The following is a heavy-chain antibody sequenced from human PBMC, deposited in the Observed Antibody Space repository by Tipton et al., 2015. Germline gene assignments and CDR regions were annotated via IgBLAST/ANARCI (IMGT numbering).Heavy chain of an antibody. J-gene: IGHJ2*01. Sequence: GSLRLSCAASGFTFSDYYMSWIRQAPGKGLEWVSYISSDGRTIYNADSVKGRFTVSRDNGKSSLFLQMDSLRVEDRAMYYCARAWDFWSAYDLWGRGTLVTVSS. CDR1: GFTFSDYY. D-gene: IGHD3-3*01. V-gene: IGHV3-11*01. CDR3: ARAWDFWSAYDL. CDR2: ISSDGRTI.